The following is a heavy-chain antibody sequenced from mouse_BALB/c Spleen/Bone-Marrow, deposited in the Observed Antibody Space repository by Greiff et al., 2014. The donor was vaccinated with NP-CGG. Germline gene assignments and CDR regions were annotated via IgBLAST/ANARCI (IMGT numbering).Heavy chain of an antibody. Sequence: EVQVVESGGGLVQPGGSRKLSCAASGFTFSSFGMHWVRQAPEKGLEWVAYISSGSSTIYYADTVKGRFTISRDNPKNTLFLQMTSLRSEDTAMYYCARLRRYYGYFDYWGQGTTLTVSS. D-gene: IGHD1-1*01. J-gene: IGHJ2*01. CDR1: GFTFSSFG. CDR2: ISSGSSTI. CDR3: ARLRRYYGYFDY. V-gene: IGHV5-17*02.